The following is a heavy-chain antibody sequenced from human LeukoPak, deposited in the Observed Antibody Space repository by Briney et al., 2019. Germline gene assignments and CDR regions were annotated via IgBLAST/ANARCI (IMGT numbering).Heavy chain of an antibody. D-gene: IGHD1-20*01. CDR3: VPTPEAYTSNWNV. CDR2: INPDTGFT. J-gene: IGHJ4*02. Sequence: ASVKVSCKASGYKFVDDYMHWVRQAPGQGLEFMGWINPDTGFTNYAQKFQGRVTLTRDTSISTAYMELRSLRSDDTAVYYCVPTPEAYTSNWNVWGRRTLVTVSS. CDR1: GYKFVDDY. V-gene: IGHV1-2*02.